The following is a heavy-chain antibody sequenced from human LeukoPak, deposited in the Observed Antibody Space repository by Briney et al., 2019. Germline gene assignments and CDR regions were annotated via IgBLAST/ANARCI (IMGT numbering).Heavy chain of an antibody. CDR3: AKDGLVGTGYRYGLVYLDL. CDR2: ISYDGSNK. Sequence: GGSLRLSCAASGFTFSSYGMHWVRQAPGKGLEWVAVISYDGSNKYYADSVKGRFTISRDNSKNTLYLQMNSLRVEDTAVYYCAKDGLVGTGYRYGLVYLDLWGRGTLVTVSP. J-gene: IGHJ2*01. V-gene: IGHV3-30*18. D-gene: IGHD5-18*01. CDR1: GFTFSSYG.